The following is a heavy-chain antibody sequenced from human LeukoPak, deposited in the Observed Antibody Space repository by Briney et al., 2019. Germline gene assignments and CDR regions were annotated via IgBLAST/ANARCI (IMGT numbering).Heavy chain of an antibody. J-gene: IGHJ4*02. CDR1: GFTFSSYG. CDR2: IRYDGSNK. D-gene: IGHD3-16*02. V-gene: IGHV3-30*02. CDR3: AKSMITFGGVIVMVDY. Sequence: GGSLRLXCAASGFTFSSYGMHWDRQAPGKGLEWVAFIRYDGSNKYYADSVKGRFAISRDNSKNTLYLQMNSLRAEDTAVYYCAKSMITFGGVIVMVDYWGQGTLVTVSS.